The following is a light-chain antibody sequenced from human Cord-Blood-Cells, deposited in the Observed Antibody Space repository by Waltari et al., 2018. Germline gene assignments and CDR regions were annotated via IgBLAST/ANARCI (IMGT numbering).Light chain of an antibody. Sequence: QSALTQPASVSGSPGQSITISCTGTSRYVGGSTYVPWYQQHPGKAPKLMIYDVSNRPSGVSNRFSGSKSGNTASLTISGLQAEDEADYYCSSYTSSSTWVFGGGTKLTVL. CDR1: SRYVGGSTY. CDR3: SSYTSSSTWV. J-gene: IGLJ3*02. V-gene: IGLV2-14*03. CDR2: DVS.